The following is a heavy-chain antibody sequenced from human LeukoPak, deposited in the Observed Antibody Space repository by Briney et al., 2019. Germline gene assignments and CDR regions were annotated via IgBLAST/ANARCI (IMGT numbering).Heavy chain of an antibody. CDR3: ARPRAYYGGNSYYFDY. V-gene: IGHV5-51*01. D-gene: IGHD4-23*01. Sequence: GESLKISCKGSGNSFNTDWIAWVRQMPGKGLEWMGIIYPGDSDTRYSPSFQGQVTISADKSISTAYLQWSSLKASDTAMYYCARPRAYYGGNSYYFDYWGQGTLVTVSS. CDR1: GNSFNTDW. CDR2: IYPGDSDT. J-gene: IGHJ4*02.